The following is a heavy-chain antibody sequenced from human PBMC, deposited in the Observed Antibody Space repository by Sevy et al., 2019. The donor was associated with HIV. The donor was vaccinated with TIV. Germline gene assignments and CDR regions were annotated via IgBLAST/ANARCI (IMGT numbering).Heavy chain of an antibody. CDR3: ARDSGDYFDY. V-gene: IGHV3-11*06. CDR2: ISGSSSYT. CDR1: GFTFSNYY. J-gene: IGHJ4*02. D-gene: IGHD4-17*01. Sequence: GESLRLSCAASGFTFSNYYMSWIRQAPGKGLEWISYISGSSSYTNYADSVKGRFTISRDNAKNSLYLQMNSLRAEDTAVYYCARDSGDYFDYWGQGTLVTVSS.